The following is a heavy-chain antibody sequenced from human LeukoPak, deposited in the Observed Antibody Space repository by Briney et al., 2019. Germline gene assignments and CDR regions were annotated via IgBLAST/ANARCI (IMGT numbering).Heavy chain of an antibody. CDR1: GYTFTGYY. V-gene: IGHV1-2*02. Sequence: ASVKVSCKASGYTFTGYYMHWVRQAPGQGLEWMGWINPNSGGTNYAQKFQGRVTMTRDTSISTAYMELSSLRSEDTAVYYCARDYYDSSGYYPDYWGQGTLVTVSS. D-gene: IGHD3-22*01. CDR2: INPNSGGT. J-gene: IGHJ4*02. CDR3: ARDYYDSSGYYPDY.